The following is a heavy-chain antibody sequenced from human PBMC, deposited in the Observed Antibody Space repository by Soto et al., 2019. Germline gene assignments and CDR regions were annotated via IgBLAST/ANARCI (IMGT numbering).Heavy chain of an antibody. D-gene: IGHD5-18*01. CDR2: ISSNGGST. V-gene: IGHV3-64D*06. CDR1: GFTFSSYG. Sequence: GGSLRLSCSASGFTFSSYGMHWVRQAPGKGLEYVSAISSNGGSTYYADSVKGRFTISRDNSKNTLYLQMSSLRAEDTAVYYCVKRGYSYGYLGYYYGMDVWGQGTTVTVSS. J-gene: IGHJ6*02. CDR3: VKRGYSYGYLGYYYGMDV.